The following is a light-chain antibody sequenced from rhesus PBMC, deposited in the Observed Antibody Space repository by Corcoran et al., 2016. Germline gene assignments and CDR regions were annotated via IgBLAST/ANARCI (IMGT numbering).Light chain of an antibody. CDR2: YAH. V-gene: IGKV1-32*01. CDR1: QGIRSY. J-gene: IGKJ2*01. Sequence: DIQMTQSPSSLSASVGDRVTITCRASQGIRSYLNWYQQKPGKAPKLLLYYAHRLESGVPSRFSGSGSGTEFTLTISSLQPEDFATYYCQQYNSLPYSFGQGTKVEIK. CDR3: QQYNSLPYS.